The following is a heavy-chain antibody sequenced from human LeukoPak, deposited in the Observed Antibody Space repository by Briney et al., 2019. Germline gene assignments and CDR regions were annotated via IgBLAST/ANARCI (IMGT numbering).Heavy chain of an antibody. Sequence: PGGSLRLSCAASGFTFSSYAMSWVRQAPGKGPEWVSAISGSGGSTYYADSVKGRFTISRDNSKNTLYLQMNSLRAEDTAVYYCAKDLLVFGGIDYWGQGTLVTVSS. CDR1: GFTFSSYA. D-gene: IGHD3-16*01. CDR2: ISGSGGST. CDR3: AKDLLVFGGIDY. J-gene: IGHJ4*02. V-gene: IGHV3-23*01.